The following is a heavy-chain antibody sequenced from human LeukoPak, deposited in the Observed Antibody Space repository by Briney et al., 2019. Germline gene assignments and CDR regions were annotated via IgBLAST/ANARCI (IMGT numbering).Heavy chain of an antibody. V-gene: IGHV3-23*01. CDR2: ISGGGVST. J-gene: IGHJ6*03. Sequence: PGGSLRLSCAASGFTFSNYAMSWVRQAPGKGLEWVSAISGGGVSTYYADSVKGRFTIARDNSKNTQSLQMNSLRAEDTAVYYCAKDYNAFWSGSYYYMDVWGKGTTVTVSS. CDR3: AKDYNAFWSGSYYYMDV. D-gene: IGHD3-3*01. CDR1: GFTFSNYA.